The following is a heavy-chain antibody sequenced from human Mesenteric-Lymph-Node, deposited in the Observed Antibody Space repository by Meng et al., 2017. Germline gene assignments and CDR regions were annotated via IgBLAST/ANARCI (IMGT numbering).Heavy chain of an antibody. CDR1: GYTFSTYT. CDR3: ARGGNFDP. CDR2: ISTNTGTP. V-gene: IGHV7-4-1*02. J-gene: IGHJ5*02. D-gene: IGHD2/OR15-2a*01. Sequence: QGQLLQSGVELKKPGASVKVSCKASGYTFSTYTINWVRQAHGRGLEWMGRISTNTGTPTYTQGFTGRFVFSLDTSVSTAYLQISSLKAEDTAVYYCARGGNFDPWGQGTLVTVSS.